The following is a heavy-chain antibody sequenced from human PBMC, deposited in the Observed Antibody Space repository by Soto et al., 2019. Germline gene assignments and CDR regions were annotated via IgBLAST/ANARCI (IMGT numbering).Heavy chain of an antibody. V-gene: IGHV1-46*01. CDR3: ARGGRIVDTGIGYYYYGAMDV. CDR2: FNPTGDTA. Sequence: QVQLVQSGAEVKKPGASVKASCKASGYTFTSYYIHWVRQAPGQRLEWMGIFNPTGDTASYAQKLQGRVTMTRDTSTGTAYMELGSLRSEDTAVDYCARGGRIVDTGIGYYYYGAMDVWGQGTTVTVS. D-gene: IGHD5-18*01. CDR1: GYTFTSYY. J-gene: IGHJ6*02.